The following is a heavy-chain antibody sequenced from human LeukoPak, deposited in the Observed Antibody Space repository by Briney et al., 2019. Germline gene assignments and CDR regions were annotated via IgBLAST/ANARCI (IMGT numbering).Heavy chain of an antibody. D-gene: IGHD5-18*01. J-gene: IGHJ5*02. Sequence: ASVKVSCKASGFIFTDYGISWVRQAPVQGLEWMGRISAKNGNTNYAQKLQGRVTMTIHTSMTTAYMELRSLRYDDTAVYYCATTKSAMVSCFDPWGQGTLVTVSS. CDR1: GFIFTDYG. V-gene: IGHV1-18*01. CDR3: ATTKSAMVSCFDP. CDR2: ISAKNGNT.